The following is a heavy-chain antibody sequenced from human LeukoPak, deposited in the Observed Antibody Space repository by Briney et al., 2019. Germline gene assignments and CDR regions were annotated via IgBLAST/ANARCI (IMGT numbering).Heavy chain of an antibody. CDR3: ARSSSGYHNFDY. D-gene: IGHD6-13*01. CDR2: IYTSGST. Sequence: SETLSLTCTVSGGSISSGSYYWSWIRQPAGKGLEWIGRIYTSGSTNYNPSLKSRVTISVDTSKNQFSLKLSSVTAADTAVYYCARSSSGYHNFDYWGQGTQVTVSS. V-gene: IGHV4-61*02. J-gene: IGHJ4*02. CDR1: GGSISSGSYY.